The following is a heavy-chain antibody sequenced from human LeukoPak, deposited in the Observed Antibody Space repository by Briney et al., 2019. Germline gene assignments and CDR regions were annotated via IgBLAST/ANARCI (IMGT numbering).Heavy chain of an antibody. CDR3: ARGVVPAANVDY. D-gene: IGHD2-2*01. V-gene: IGHV4-4*02. J-gene: IGHJ4*02. Sequence: GSLRLSCVASGLTFSNYGMDWVRQPPGKGLEWIGEIYHSGSTNYNPSLKSRVSISVDKSKNQFSLKLSSVTAADTAVYYCARGVVPAANVDYWGQGTLVTVSS. CDR1: GLTFSNYG. CDR2: IYHSGST.